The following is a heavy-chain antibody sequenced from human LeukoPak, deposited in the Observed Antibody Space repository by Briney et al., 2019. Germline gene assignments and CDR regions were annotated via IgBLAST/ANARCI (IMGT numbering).Heavy chain of an antibody. CDR3: VRGAEGY. CDR2: IKEDGSET. Sequence: GGSLRLSCAASGFTFSDFWMSWVRQAPGKGLEWVANIKEDGSETYYVDSVKGRFTVSRDNAKNSVYLQMNSLRVNDTAVYYCVRGAEGYWGQGTLLTVSS. J-gene: IGHJ4*02. V-gene: IGHV3-7*01. CDR1: GFTFSDFW.